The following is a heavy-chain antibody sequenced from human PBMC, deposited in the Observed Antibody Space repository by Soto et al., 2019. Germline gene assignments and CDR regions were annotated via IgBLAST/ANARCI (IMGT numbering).Heavy chain of an antibody. J-gene: IGHJ5*02. CDR2: INHRGST. CDR1: GGSFSGYY. D-gene: IGHD1-1*01. CDR3: ATGTSPSGRGQNRFDP. V-gene: IGHV4-34*01. Sequence: QVQLQQWGAGLLKPSETLSLTCAVSGGSFSGYYWNWIRQPPGKGLEWIAEINHRGSTNYNPSLESRVTISVDTSHNQFSLKLNSVNATDTAVYYCATGTSPSGRGQNRFDPWGQGTLVTVSS.